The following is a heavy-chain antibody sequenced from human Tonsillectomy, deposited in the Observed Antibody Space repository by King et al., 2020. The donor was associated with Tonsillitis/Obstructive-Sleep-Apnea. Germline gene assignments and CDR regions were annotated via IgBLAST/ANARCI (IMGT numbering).Heavy chain of an antibody. CDR1: GFTFSSYG. J-gene: IGHJ5*02. Sequence: QVQLVESGGGVVQPGRSLRLSCAASGFTFSSYGMYWVRQAPGKGLDWVAIISYEGSNKYYTDSVKGRFTISRDNSKNTLYLQMNSLRTEDTAVYFCAKDLEISIAGPGTVWFDPWGQGTLVTVSS. V-gene: IGHV3-30*18. D-gene: IGHD6-19*01. CDR2: ISYEGSNK. CDR3: AKDLEISIAGPGTVWFDP.